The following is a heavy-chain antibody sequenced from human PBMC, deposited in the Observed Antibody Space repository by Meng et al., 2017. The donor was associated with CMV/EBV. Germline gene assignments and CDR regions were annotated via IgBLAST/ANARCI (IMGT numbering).Heavy chain of an antibody. CDR2: ISSSSSYI. V-gene: IGHV3-21*01. D-gene: IGHD2-2*01. CDR3: ARTRGGYGMDV. Sequence: GGSLRLSCAASGFTFSSYSMNWVRQAPGKGLEWVSSISSSSSYIYYADLVKGRFTISRDNAKNSLYLQMNSLRAEDTAVYYCARTRGGYGMDVWGQGTTVTVSS. J-gene: IGHJ6*02. CDR1: GFTFSSYS.